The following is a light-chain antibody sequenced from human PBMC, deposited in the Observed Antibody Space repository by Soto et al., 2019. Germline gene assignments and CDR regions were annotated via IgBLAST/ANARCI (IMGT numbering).Light chain of an antibody. V-gene: IGKV3-15*01. CDR3: QQRSNWPPIT. Sequence: DIVMTQAPATLSVSPGEIATLSLRASQSVSSNLAWYQQKPGQAPRLLISGASTRATGIPARLSGSGSGTDFTLTISSLEPEDFAVYYCQQRSNWPPITFGQGTRLEIK. J-gene: IGKJ5*01. CDR2: GAS. CDR1: QSVSSN.